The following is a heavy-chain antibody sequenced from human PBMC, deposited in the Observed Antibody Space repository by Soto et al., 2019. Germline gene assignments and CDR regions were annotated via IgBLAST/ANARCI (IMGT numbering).Heavy chain of an antibody. Sequence: SVKVSCKASGGTFSSYAISWVRQAPGQGLEWMGGIIPMFGSATYGQKFRGRVTITADESTSTAYMDLSSLRSEDSALYYCARGTRDCSTTSCYSHQGYYRHDMDVWGPGTTVTVSS. V-gene: IGHV1-69*13. CDR3: ARGTRDCSTTSCYSHQGYYRHDMDV. CDR2: IIPMFGSA. CDR1: GGTFSSYA. J-gene: IGHJ6*02. D-gene: IGHD2-2*01.